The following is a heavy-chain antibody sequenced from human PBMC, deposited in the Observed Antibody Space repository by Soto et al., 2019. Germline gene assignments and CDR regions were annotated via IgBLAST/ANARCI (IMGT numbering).Heavy chain of an antibody. Sequence: PSETLSLTCTVSGGSISGYYWSWIRQPPGKGLEWIGYIYYSGSTYYNPSLKSRVTISVDTSKNQFSLKLSSVTAADTAVYYCARHSGYYDSRDTNGNFDSWGQGTLVTVSS. CDR3: ARHSGYYDSRDTNGNFDS. CDR2: IYYSGST. J-gene: IGHJ4*02. V-gene: IGHV4-59*04. D-gene: IGHD3-22*01. CDR1: GGSISGYY.